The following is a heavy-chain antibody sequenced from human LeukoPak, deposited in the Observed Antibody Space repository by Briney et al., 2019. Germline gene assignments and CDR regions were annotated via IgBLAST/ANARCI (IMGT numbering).Heavy chain of an antibody. CDR1: GFSVSTNY. J-gene: IGHJ6*02. CDR2: IYYGGST. D-gene: IGHD6-13*01. Sequence: GGSLRLSCAASGFSVSTNYMLWVRQAPGKGLEWVSIIYYGGSTYYADSVKGRFAISRHDSKNTVYLQMDSLKPEDTAVYYCAREGIDRYSSSWYPSPRYYYYGMDVWGQGTTVTVSS. V-gene: IGHV3-53*04. CDR3: AREGIDRYSSSWYPSPRYYYYGMDV.